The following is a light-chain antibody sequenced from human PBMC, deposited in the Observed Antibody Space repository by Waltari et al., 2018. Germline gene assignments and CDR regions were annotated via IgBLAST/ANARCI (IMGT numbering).Light chain of an antibody. CDR2: WAS. V-gene: IGKV4-1*01. Sequence: DIVMTQSPDSLAVSLGERATINCKSSQSVLYNSNNKNYLAWYQQKPGQFPKLLIYWASTRESGVPDRFSGSGSGTDFTLTISSLQAEDVAVYYCQQYYTTPLTFGGGTTVEIK. CDR3: QQYYTTPLT. CDR1: QSVLYNSNNKNY. J-gene: IGKJ4*01.